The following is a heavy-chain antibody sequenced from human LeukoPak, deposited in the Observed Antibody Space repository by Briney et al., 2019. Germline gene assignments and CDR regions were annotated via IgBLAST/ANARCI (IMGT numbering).Heavy chain of an antibody. D-gene: IGHD6-13*01. V-gene: IGHV3-9*01. CDR1: GFTFDDYG. Sequence: HSGRSLRLSCAASGFTFDDYGMHWVRQAPGKGLEWVSTISWNSASVGYVDSVKGRFTISRDNAKKTLYLQMNSLRPEDTALYYCAKDYGYSSSWYDYWGQGTLVTVSS. CDR2: ISWNSASV. J-gene: IGHJ4*02. CDR3: AKDYGYSSSWYDY.